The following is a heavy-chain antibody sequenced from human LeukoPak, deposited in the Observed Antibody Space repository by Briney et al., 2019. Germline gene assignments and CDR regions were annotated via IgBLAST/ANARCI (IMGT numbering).Heavy chain of an antibody. CDR1: GGSITSASYD. CDR2: IYYSGST. CDR3: ARHSYSSGWHAHFDY. Sequence: SETLSLTCTASGGSITSASYDCGWIRQPPGKGLGWIGNIYYSGSTYYSPSLNSRLTMSVDTSRNHFSLKLSSVTSADSAVYYCARHSYSSGWHAHFDYWGQGTVVAVSS. J-gene: IGHJ4*02. D-gene: IGHD6-19*01. V-gene: IGHV4-39*01.